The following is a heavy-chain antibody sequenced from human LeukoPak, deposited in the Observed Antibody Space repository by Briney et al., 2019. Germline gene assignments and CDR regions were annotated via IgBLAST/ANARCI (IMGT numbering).Heavy chain of an antibody. V-gene: IGHV3-23*01. CDR3: AKAGRSGWYPGWPFDI. CDR1: GFTFPTYA. J-gene: IGHJ3*02. CDR2: IRDSGAST. Sequence: GGSLRLSCAASGFTFPTYAMSWVSQAPGKGLQWVSVIRDSGASTYYADSVKGRFTISRDNSKNTLYLLMNNLRAEDTAVYYCAKAGRSGWYPGWPFDIWGQGTMVTVSS. D-gene: IGHD6-19*01.